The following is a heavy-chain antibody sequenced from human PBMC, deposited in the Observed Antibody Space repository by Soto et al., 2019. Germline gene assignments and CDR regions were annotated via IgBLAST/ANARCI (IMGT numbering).Heavy chain of an antibody. J-gene: IGHJ4*01. D-gene: IGHD3-22*01. Sequence: SETLSLTCSVSGGSVGGGNDYWSWIRQPPGKGLEWIGYFYYTGTTNYNPSLKSRVTISVDASKNQFSLRLSSLTAADTAVYYCARSMHYSDGSNYSPFDYWGHGTLVTGSS. CDR2: FYYTGTT. V-gene: IGHV4-61*01. CDR1: GGSVGGGNDY. CDR3: ARSMHYSDGSNYSPFDY.